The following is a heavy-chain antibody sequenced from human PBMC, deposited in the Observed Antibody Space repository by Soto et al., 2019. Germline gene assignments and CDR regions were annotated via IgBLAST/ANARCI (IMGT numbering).Heavy chain of an antibody. Sequence: ASVKVSCKASGYTFSSYAMHWVRQAPGQRLEWMGWINAGYGNTKSSQKFQDRVTISRDTSASTAYMELTSLRSEDAAVYYCARDTGDGTFDFWGQGTLVTVSS. CDR3: ARDTGDGTFDF. CDR1: GYTFSSYA. D-gene: IGHD7-27*01. V-gene: IGHV1-3*01. CDR2: INAGYGNT. J-gene: IGHJ4*02.